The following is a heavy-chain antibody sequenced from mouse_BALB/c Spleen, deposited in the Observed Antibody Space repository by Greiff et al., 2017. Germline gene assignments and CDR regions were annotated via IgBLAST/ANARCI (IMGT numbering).Heavy chain of an antibody. Sequence: EVQLVESGGGLVQPGGSRKLSCAASGFTFSSFGMHWVRQAPEKGLEWVAYISSGSSTIYYADTVKGRFTISRDNPKNTLFLQMTSLRSEDTAMYYCARWGIDYYGSSYWYFDVWGAGTTVTVSS. J-gene: IGHJ1*01. CDR2: ISSGSSTI. D-gene: IGHD1-1*01. V-gene: IGHV5-17*02. CDR1: GFTFSSFG. CDR3: ARWGIDYYGSSYWYFDV.